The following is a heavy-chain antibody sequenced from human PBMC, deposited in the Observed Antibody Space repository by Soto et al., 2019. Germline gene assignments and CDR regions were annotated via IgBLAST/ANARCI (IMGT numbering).Heavy chain of an antibody. Sequence: GGSLRLFCAASGFTFSDPYMDWVRQAPGMGLEWVARIRKKANSYSTEYAASVKGRFTISRDDSKNSLYLQMNSLKTEDTAVYYCARGEFDCWGPGALVTVSS. CDR1: GFTFSDPY. CDR2: IRKKANSYST. CDR3: ARGEFDC. V-gene: IGHV3-72*01. J-gene: IGHJ4*02.